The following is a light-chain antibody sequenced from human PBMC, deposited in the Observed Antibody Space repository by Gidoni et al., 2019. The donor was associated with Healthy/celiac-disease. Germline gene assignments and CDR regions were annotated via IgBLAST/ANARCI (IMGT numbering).Light chain of an antibody. Sequence: QAVVTQEPSLTVSPGGTVTLTCGSSTGAVTSGHYPYWFQQKPGPAPRTLIYDTSNKHSWTPARFSGSLRGGKAALTRSGAQPEDEAEYYCLLSYSGARVFGGGTKLTVL. CDR2: DTS. CDR1: TGAVTSGHY. CDR3: LLSYSGARV. J-gene: IGLJ3*02. V-gene: IGLV7-46*01.